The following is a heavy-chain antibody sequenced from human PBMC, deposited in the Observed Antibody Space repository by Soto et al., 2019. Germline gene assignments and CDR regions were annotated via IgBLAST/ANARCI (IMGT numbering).Heavy chain of an antibody. J-gene: IGHJ6*02. CDR3: ARGPQLRFLEWLHNYYYYYGMDV. D-gene: IGHD3-3*01. CDR2: IYSSGST. Sequence: SETLSLTCTVSGGAINSYYWTWIRQPAGKGLEWIGRIYSSGSTKYNPSLQSRVTMSLDTSKNQFSLRLTSVTAADTAVYYCARGPQLRFLEWLHNYYYYYGMDVWGQGTTVTVSS. V-gene: IGHV4-4*07. CDR1: GGAINSYY.